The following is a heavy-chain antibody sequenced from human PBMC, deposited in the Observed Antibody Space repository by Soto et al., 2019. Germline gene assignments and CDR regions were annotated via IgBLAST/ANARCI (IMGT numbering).Heavy chain of an antibody. CDR2: ISHEGVTK. V-gene: IGHV3-30*18. CDR1: GFTFESYG. CDR3: AKRQGQSSRRDYFYDYGMDV. Sequence: GGSLRLSCIASGFTFESYGMHWVRQAPGKGLEWVAVISHEGVTKNYADSVKGRFTVSSDNSKDTLYLQLNSLRREDTAVYYCAKRQGQSSRRDYFYDYGMDVWGLGTTVTVSS. J-gene: IGHJ6*02. D-gene: IGHD4-4*01.